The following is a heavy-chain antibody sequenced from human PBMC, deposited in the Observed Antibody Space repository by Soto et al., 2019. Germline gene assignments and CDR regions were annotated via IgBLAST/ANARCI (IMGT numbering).Heavy chain of an antibody. V-gene: IGHV5-51*01. CDR1: GYSFTNYW. CDR2: IYPGDSDT. Sequence: GESLKISCXGSGYSFTNYWIGWVRQMSGKGLEWMGIIYPGDSDTRYSPSFQGQVTISVDKSISTAYLQWSSLKASDTAMYYCAKTGGTSLYGIVYWGQGTQVTVSS. CDR3: AKTGGTSLYGIVY. J-gene: IGHJ4*02. D-gene: IGHD2-2*01.